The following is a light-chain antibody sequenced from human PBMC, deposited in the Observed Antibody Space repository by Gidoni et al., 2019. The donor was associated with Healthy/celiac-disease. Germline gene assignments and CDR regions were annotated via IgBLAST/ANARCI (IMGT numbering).Light chain of an antibody. CDR1: NIGSKR. V-gene: IGLV3-21*02. CDR3: QVWDSSSDHVV. J-gene: IGLJ2*01. Sequence: LTQPPSVSVAPGQTARITCGGNNIGSKRGHWYQQKPGQAPGLVVYDDSDRPSGIPERFSGSNSGNTATLTISRVEAGDEADYYCQVWDSSSDHVVFGGGTKLTVL. CDR2: DDS.